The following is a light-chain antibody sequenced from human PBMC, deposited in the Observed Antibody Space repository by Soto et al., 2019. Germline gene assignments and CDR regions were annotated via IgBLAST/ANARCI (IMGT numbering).Light chain of an antibody. Sequence: EIVLTQSPATLSLSPGERATLSCRASQSVSSYLAWYQQKRGQAPRLLIYDASNRATGIPARFSGSGSGTDFTLTFSSLEPEDFAVYYCQQRSNWPPTFGQGTKVDIK. CDR1: QSVSSY. CDR3: QQRSNWPPT. V-gene: IGKV3-11*01. CDR2: DAS. J-gene: IGKJ1*01.